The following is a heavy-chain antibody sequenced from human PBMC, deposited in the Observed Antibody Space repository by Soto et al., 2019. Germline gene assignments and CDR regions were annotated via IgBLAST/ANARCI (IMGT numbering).Heavy chain of an antibody. J-gene: IGHJ5*02. CDR1: GFSLSTSGVG. V-gene: IGHV2-5*02. CDR2: IYWDDDK. D-gene: IGHD3-3*01. CDR3: AHSGTRHYDFWSGPQNWFDP. Sequence: SGPTLVNPTQTLTLTCTFSGFSLSTSGVGVGWIRQPPGKALEWLALIYWDDDKRYSPSLKSRLTTTKDTSKNQVVLTMTNMDPVDTATYYCAHSGTRHYDFWSGPQNWFDPWGQGTLVTVSS.